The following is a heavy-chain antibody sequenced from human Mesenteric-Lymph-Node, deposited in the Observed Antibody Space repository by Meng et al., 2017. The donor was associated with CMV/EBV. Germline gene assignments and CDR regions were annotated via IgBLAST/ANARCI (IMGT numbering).Heavy chain of an antibody. Sequence: GESLKISCAASGFTFSSYAMHWVRQAPGKGLEWVAVISYDGSNKYYADSVKGRFTISRDNSKNTLYLQMNSLRAEDTAVYYCASGTAGYCSSTSCSDFDYWGQGTLVTVSS. D-gene: IGHD2-2*01. CDR2: ISYDGSNK. CDR1: GFTFSSYA. V-gene: IGHV3-30*04. CDR3: ASGTAGYCSSTSCSDFDY. J-gene: IGHJ4*02.